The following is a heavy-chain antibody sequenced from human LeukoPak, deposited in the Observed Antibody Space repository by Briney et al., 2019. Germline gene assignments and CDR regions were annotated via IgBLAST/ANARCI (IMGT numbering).Heavy chain of an antibody. CDR1: GYTFTGYY. D-gene: IGHD6-13*01. CDR3: ARDGMSIAAAGATYYYGMDV. Sequence: GATVEVSCKASGYTFTGYYMHWVRQAPGQGLEWMGWINPNSGGTNYAQKFQGRVTMTRDTSISTAYMELSRLRSDDTAVYYCARDGMSIAAAGATYYYGMDVWGQGTTVTVSS. J-gene: IGHJ6*02. V-gene: IGHV1-2*02. CDR2: INPNSGGT.